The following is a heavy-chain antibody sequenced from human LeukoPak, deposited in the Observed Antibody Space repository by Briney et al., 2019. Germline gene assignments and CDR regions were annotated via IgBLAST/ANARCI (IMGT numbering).Heavy chain of an antibody. V-gene: IGHV1-24*01. CDR3: AMTDRYAGRPFDY. CDR2: FDPEDGEDGET. J-gene: IGHJ4*02. D-gene: IGHD5-12*01. Sequence: ASVKVSCKVSGYSLLEVAMHWVRQAPGKGLEGVGSFDPEDGEDGETHYAQKLQGRVTMTEDASTDTAYMELNSLRSEDTAVYYCAMTDRYAGRPFDYWGQGTLVTVSS. CDR1: GYSLLEVA.